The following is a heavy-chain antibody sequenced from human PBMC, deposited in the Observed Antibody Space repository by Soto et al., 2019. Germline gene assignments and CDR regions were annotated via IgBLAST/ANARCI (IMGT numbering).Heavy chain of an antibody. V-gene: IGHV3-30*03. CDR2: ISYDGSNK. CDR1: GFTFSSYG. D-gene: IGHD3-3*02. CDR3: ATVSYILAHYYGMDV. J-gene: IGHJ6*02. Sequence: QVQLVESGGGVVQPGRSLRLSCAASGFTFSSYGMHWVRQAPGKGLEWVAVISYDGSNKYYADSVKGRFTISRDNSKNTLYLQMNSLRAEDTAVYYCATVSYILAHYYGMDVWRQGTTVTVSS.